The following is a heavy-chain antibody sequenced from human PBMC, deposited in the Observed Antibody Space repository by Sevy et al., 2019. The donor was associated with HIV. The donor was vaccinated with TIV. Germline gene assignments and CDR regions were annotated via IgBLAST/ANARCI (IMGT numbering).Heavy chain of an antibody. CDR1: GGSISTVDYY. V-gene: IGHV4-61*02. J-gene: IGHJ2*01. Sequence: PSETLSLTFTISGGSISTVDYYCTWIRQPAGKGLGWIGRISASGTTTHNPSLESRVTMSVDTSQNQFSLKLTSVTAADTAMYYCVKEHFDWLLPSYYFDLSGRGTLVTVSS. CDR2: ISASGTT. D-gene: IGHD3-9*01. CDR3: VKEHFDWLLPSYYFDL.